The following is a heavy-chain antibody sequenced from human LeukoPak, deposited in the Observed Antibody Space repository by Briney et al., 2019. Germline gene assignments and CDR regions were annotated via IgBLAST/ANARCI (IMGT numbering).Heavy chain of an antibody. CDR3: VREYHGGYFDF. CDR1: GYIFTSYY. Sequence: ASVKVSCKASGYIFTSYYMHWVRQAPGQGLEWSGVVYPSAGTSDPAQRFRARITLSDDTSTSTAYMELRSLESEDTAIYFCVREYHGGYFDFWGQGTLVTVSS. D-gene: IGHD3-16*01. V-gene: IGHV1-46*03. CDR2: VYPSAGTS. J-gene: IGHJ4*02.